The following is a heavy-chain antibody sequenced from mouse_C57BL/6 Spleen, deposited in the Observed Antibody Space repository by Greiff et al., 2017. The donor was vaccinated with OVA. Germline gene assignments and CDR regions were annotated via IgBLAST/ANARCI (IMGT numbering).Heavy chain of an antibody. J-gene: IGHJ4*01. V-gene: IGHV3-1*01. Sequence: EVKLQESGPGMVKPSQSLSLTCTVTGYSITSGYDWHWIRHFPGNKLEWMGYISYSGSTNYNPSLKSRIPITHDTSKNHFFLNLNSVTTEDTATYYCARDWDYAMDYWGQGTSVTVSS. CDR1: GYSITSGYD. CDR3: ARDWDYAMDY. D-gene: IGHD4-1*01. CDR2: ISYSGST.